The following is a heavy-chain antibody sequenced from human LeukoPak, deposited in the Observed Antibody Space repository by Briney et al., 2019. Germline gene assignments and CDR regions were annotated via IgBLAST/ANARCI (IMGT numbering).Heavy chain of an antibody. J-gene: IGHJ4*02. CDR3: AKDPNPNPRGIFEY. Sequence: GGSLRLSCAASGFTFSSYWMHWVRQAPGKGLEWVSGLSTSGDNTYYTNSVKGRFTISRDNSKNTLYLQMNSLRAEDTAVYYCAKDPNPNPRGIFEYWGQGTLVTVSS. D-gene: IGHD6-13*01. CDR2: LSTSGDNT. CDR1: GFTFSSYW. V-gene: IGHV3-23*01.